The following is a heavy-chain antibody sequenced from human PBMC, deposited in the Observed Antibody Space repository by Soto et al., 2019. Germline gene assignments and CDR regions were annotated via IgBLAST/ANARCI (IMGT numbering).Heavy chain of an antibody. V-gene: IGHV3-74*01. Sequence: DVQLVESGGGVVQPGGSLRLSCAASGLSFNIYWMHWVRQVPGKGLVWLARINSDGSHTIYVDSVKGRFTISRDNAKNTVFLQMDSLRDEDTCVYYCAGGIAGLAVWGQRTTVTVSS. CDR1: GLSFNIYW. D-gene: IGHD2-21*01. CDR2: INSDGSHT. J-gene: IGHJ6*02. CDR3: AGGIAGLAV.